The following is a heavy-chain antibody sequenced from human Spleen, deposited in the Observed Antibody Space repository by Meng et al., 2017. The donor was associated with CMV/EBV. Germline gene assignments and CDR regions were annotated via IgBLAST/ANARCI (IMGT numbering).Heavy chain of an antibody. V-gene: IGHV1-69*05. CDR3: ASFWSGYSHNWFDP. CDR1: GGNFSSYG. CDR2: NIPISGTT. D-gene: IGHD3-3*01. Sequence: SGGNFSSYGNHWVRQAPGQGLEWMGGNIPISGTTYYAQKFQGRVTITTDESTTTAYMELSSLRSEDTAVYYCASFWSGYSHNWFDPWGQGTLVTVSS. J-gene: IGHJ5*02.